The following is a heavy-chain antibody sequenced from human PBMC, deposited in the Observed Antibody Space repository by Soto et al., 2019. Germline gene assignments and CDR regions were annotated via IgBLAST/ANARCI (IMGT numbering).Heavy chain of an antibody. J-gene: IGHJ4*02. CDR2: ISWNSGSI. CDR1: GFTLDDYA. CDR3: AKAPFRAVAGIVDY. D-gene: IGHD6-19*01. Sequence: GGSLRLSCAASGFTLDDYAMHWVRQAPGKGLEWVSGISWNSGSIGYADSVKGRFTISRDNAKNSLYLQMNSLRAEDTALYYCAKAPFRAVAGIVDYWGQGTLVTVSS. V-gene: IGHV3-9*01.